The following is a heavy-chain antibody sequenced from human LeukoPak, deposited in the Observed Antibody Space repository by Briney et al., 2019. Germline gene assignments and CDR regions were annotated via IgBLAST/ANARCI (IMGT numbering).Heavy chain of an antibody. CDR2: IYHSGST. CDR3: ARGEYSSSSPDY. CDR1: GGSISSGGYY. J-gene: IGHJ4*02. V-gene: IGHV4-30-2*01. D-gene: IGHD6-6*01. Sequence: SETLSLTCTVSGGSISSGGYYWSWIRQPPGKGLEWIGYIYHSGSTYYNPSLKSGVTISVDRSKNQFSLKLRSVTAADTAVYYCARGEYSSSSPDYWGQGTLVTVSS.